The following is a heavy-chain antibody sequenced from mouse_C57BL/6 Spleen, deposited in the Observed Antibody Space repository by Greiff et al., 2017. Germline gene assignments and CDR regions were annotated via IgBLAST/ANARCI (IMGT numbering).Heavy chain of an antibody. D-gene: IGHD2-3*01. CDR2: IDPSDSYT. J-gene: IGHJ3*01. CDR1: GYTFTSYW. Sequence: QVQLQQPGAELVMPGASVKLSCKASGYTFTSYWMHWVKQRPGQGLEWIGEIDPSDSYTNYNQKFKGKSTLTVDKSSSTAYMQLSSLTSEDSAVYCCANGCGCYYPFAYWGQGTLVTVSA. V-gene: IGHV1-69*01. CDR3: ANGCGCYYPFAY.